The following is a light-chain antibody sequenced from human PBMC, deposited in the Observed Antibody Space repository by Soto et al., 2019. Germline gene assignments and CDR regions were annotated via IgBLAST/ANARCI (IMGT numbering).Light chain of an antibody. CDR3: LRSSNWPPST. CDR1: QSVRSN. V-gene: IGKV3-15*01. J-gene: IGKJ3*01. CDR2: EAS. Sequence: EVVMSQCPAKLSESPGERATLSCRASQSVRSNLAWYQQKPGQAPRLLIYEASTRATGIPARFSGSGSGTEFTLTISSLQSEDFGGYHCLRSSNWPPSTFGPGTKVDSK.